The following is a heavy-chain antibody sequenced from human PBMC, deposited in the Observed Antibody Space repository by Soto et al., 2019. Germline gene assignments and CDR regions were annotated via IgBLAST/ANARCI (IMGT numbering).Heavy chain of an antibody. CDR3: ASGLPYYGSYYFDY. Sequence: EVQLVESGGGLVKPGGSLRLSCAASGFTFSSYSMNWVRQAPGKGLEWVSSISSSSSYIYYADSVKGRFTISRDNAKNSLYLQMNSLRAEDTAVYYCASGLPYYGSYYFDYWGQGTLVTVSS. CDR2: ISSSSSYI. CDR1: GFTFSSYS. D-gene: IGHD3-10*01. J-gene: IGHJ4*02. V-gene: IGHV3-21*01.